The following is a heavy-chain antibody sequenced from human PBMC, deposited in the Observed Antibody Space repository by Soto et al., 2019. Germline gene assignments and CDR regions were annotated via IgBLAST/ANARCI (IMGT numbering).Heavy chain of an antibody. D-gene: IGHD3-22*01. CDR1: GFTFDDYA. Sequence: GGSLRLSCAASGFTFDDYAMHWVRQAPGKGLEWVSGISWNSGSIGYADSVKGRFTISRDNSKNTLYLQMNSLRAEDTAVYYCAKAYYYDSSGKKRDAFDIWGQGTMVTVSS. CDR2: ISWNSGSI. J-gene: IGHJ3*02. CDR3: AKAYYYDSSGKKRDAFDI. V-gene: IGHV3-9*01.